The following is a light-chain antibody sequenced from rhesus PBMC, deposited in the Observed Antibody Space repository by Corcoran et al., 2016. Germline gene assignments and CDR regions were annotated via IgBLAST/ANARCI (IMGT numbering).Light chain of an antibody. V-gene: IGKV1-69*01. CDR3: QQHDNSPPS. CDR2: RAS. CDR1: QGISNW. J-gene: IGKJ2*01. Sequence: DIQMAQSPSSLSASVGDRVTITCRASQGISNWLAWYQQKPGKTPKLLLYRASNLETGVPSRLSGSGSVTHFTLTISSLQPEDIATYYCQQHDNSPPSFGQGTKVEIK.